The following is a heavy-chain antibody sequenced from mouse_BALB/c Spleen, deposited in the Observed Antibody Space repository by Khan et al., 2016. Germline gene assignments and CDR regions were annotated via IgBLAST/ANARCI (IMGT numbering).Heavy chain of an antibody. D-gene: IGHD2-10*01. CDR3: ANPFSYYGNYAWFAY. CDR2: INPSTGYT. Sequence: QVQLQQSGAELAKPGASVKMSCKASGYTFTSYWMHWVKQRPGQGLEWIGYINPSTGYTEYNQKFKDKATLTADKSSSTAYMQLSSLTSEDSAVYYCANPFSYYGNYAWFAYWGQGTLVTVSA. CDR1: GYTFTSYW. V-gene: IGHV1-7*01. J-gene: IGHJ3*01.